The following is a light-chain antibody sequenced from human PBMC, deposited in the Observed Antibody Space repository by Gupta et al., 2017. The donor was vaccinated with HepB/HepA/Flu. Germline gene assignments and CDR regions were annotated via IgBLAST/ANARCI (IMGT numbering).Light chain of an antibody. Sequence: QSVLTQPPSVSGAPGQRVTISCTGSSSNIGAGYDVHWYQQLPGTAPKLLSYGNSNRPSGVPDRFSGSKSGTSASLAITGLQAEDEADYDGQSYDSSLSGWGFGGGTKLTVL. CDR1: SSNIGAGYD. CDR3: QSYDSSLSGWG. J-gene: IGLJ3*02. V-gene: IGLV1-40*01. CDR2: GNS.